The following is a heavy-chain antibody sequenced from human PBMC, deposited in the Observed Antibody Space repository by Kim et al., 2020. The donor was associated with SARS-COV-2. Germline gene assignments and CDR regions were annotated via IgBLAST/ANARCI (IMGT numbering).Heavy chain of an antibody. Sequence: SETLSLTCTVSGGSVSSGSYYWSWIRQPPGKGLEWIGYIYYSGSTNYNPSLKSRVTISVDTSKNQFSLKLSSVTAADTAVYYCARDSHYDFWSGYSVWVRGMDVWGQGTTVTVSS. D-gene: IGHD3-3*01. CDR3: ARDSHYDFWSGYSVWVRGMDV. J-gene: IGHJ6*02. CDR2: IYYSGST. V-gene: IGHV4-61*01. CDR1: GGSVSSGSYY.